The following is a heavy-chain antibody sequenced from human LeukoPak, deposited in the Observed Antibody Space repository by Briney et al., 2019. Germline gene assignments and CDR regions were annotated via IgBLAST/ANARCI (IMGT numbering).Heavy chain of an antibody. Sequence: ASVKVSCKASGYTFTSYYMHWLRQAPGQGREWVGIINPTGGSTSYAQEFQGRVTQTRDTSTSTVYMELSSLRYADMAVYYCARGMVRGVRYYYYGMDVWGKGTTVTVSS. CDR3: ARGMVRGVRYYYYGMDV. CDR2: INPTGGST. J-gene: IGHJ6*04. D-gene: IGHD3-10*01. CDR1: GYTFTSYY. V-gene: IGHV1-46*01.